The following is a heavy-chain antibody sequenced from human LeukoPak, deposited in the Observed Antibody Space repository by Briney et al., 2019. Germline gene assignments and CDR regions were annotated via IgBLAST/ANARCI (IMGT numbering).Heavy chain of an antibody. CDR2: INHSGST. CDR1: GGSFSGYY. V-gene: IGHV4-34*01. J-gene: IGHJ5*02. D-gene: IGHD2-2*01. CDR3: ARPIVVGGNLFDP. Sequence: PSETLSLTCAVYGGSFSGYYWSWIRQPPGKGLEWIGEINHSGSTSYNPSLKSRVNISVDTSKNQFSLKLSSETAADTAVYYCARPIVVGGNLFDPWGQGTLVTVSS.